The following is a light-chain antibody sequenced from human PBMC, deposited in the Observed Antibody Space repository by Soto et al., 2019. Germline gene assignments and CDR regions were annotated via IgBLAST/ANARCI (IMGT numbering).Light chain of an antibody. J-gene: IGKJ1*01. CDR3: LQHLHIPRT. CDR2: LAA. CDR1: RGLLYTSNKKNY. Sequence: DSVMTQSPDSLPVSLVERASVNFKACRGLLYTSNKKNYLGWYQQKPGQPAKRLISLAATRESGVPDRFIGSGSGTDISLPITSLQVEDVAPYYCLQHLHIPRTFGQGTKVDIK. V-gene: IGKV4-1*01.